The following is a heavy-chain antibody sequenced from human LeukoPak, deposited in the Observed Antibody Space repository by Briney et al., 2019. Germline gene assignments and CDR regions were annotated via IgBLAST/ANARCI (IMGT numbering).Heavy chain of an antibody. CDR2: IYTSGST. Sequence: SETLSLTCAVYGGSFSGYYWGWIRQPPGKGLEWIGRIYTSGSTNYNPSLKSRVTISVDTSKNQFSLKLSSVTAADTAVYYCAHSSGWYSFDYWGQGTLVTVSS. CDR3: AHSSGWYSFDY. D-gene: IGHD6-19*01. CDR1: GGSFSGYY. V-gene: IGHV4-4*08. J-gene: IGHJ4*02.